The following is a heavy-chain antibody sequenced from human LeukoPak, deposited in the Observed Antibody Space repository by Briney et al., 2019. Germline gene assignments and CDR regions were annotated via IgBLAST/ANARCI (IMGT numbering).Heavy chain of an antibody. D-gene: IGHD3-10*02. Sequence: GGSLRLSCAASGFTFSGYAMHWVRQAPGKGLEWVSVTSYDESNKYYADSVKGRFTISRDNSKNTLYLQMDSLRVEDTAVYYCARTGTDAFDIWGQGTMVTVSS. CDR2: TSYDESNK. CDR3: ARTGTDAFDI. J-gene: IGHJ3*02. CDR1: GFTFSGYA. V-gene: IGHV3-30*01.